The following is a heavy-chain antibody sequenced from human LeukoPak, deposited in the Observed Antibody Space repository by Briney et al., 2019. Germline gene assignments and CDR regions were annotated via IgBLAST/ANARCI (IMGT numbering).Heavy chain of an antibody. D-gene: IGHD5-18*01. V-gene: IGHV4-59*01. J-gene: IGHJ4*02. CDR3: ARTLGSYGYHY. Sequence: PSETLSLTCTVSGGSISSYYWSWIRQPPGKGLEWIGYIYYSGSTNYNPSLKSRVTISVDTSKNQFSLKLSSVTAADMAVYYCARTLGSYGYHYWGQGTLVTVSS. CDR2: IYYSGST. CDR1: GGSISSYY.